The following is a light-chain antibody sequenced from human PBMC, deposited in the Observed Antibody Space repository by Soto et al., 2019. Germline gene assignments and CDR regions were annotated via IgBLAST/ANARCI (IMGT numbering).Light chain of an antibody. CDR2: EAS. CDR3: QQYKSGST. V-gene: IGKV1-5*01. Sequence: DIQMTQSPSTLSTSVGDRATITCRASQNIDRWLAWYQQKPGKAPKLLIYEASSLEGGVPSRFSGSGSGTEFTLTVSGLQAEDFATYWCQQYKSGSTFGQGTNLDFK. CDR1: QNIDRW. J-gene: IGKJ1*01.